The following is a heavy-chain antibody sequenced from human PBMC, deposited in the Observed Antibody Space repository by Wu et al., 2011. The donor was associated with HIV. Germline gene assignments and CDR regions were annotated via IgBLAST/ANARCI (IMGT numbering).Heavy chain of an antibody. V-gene: IGHV1-8*01. CDR2: MNPHNGNT. Sequence: QVQVVQSGAEVKKPGATVKVSCTASGGTFSGYDVNWVRQAAGQGLEWMGWMNPHNGNTGYAQKFQGRVTMTRNTSIRTAYMELRSLRSEDTAIYYCVGELNSWVSACLWGQGTWSPSPQ. CDR1: GGTFSGYD. D-gene: IGHD6-13*01. CDR3: VGELNSWVSACL. J-gene: IGHJ4*02.